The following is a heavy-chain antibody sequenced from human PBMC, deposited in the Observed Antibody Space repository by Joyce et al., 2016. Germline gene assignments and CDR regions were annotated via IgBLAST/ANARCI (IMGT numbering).Heavy chain of an antibody. V-gene: IGHV4-34*01. CDR2: INRGGST. Sequence: VQLQQWGAGPLKPSETLSLTFAVCGGSFSGYYWSWIRQPPGKGLEWIGEINRGGSTSYNPSLKSRVTISVDTSKNQFSLELSSVTAADTAVYYCARGPRSNWGLVWFDPWGQGTLVTVSS. CDR1: GGSFSGYY. D-gene: IGHD7-27*01. J-gene: IGHJ5*02. CDR3: ARGPRSNWGLVWFDP.